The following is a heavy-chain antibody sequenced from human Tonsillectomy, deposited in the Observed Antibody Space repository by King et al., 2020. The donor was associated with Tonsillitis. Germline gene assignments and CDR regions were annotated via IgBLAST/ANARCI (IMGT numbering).Heavy chain of an antibody. V-gene: IGHV4-39*07. J-gene: IGHJ6*02. CDR1: GGSISDNKYL. Sequence: MQLQESGPGLVKPSETLSLICSVSGGSISDNKYLWSWIRQPPGKGLEWIGSIYYSGSSYYNPSLKSRVTISVDTSKNQSSLKLNSVTAADTAAYYCARRQDVYSDYGYSGEHYGMDVWGQGTTVTVSS. CDR3: ARRQDVYSDYGYSGEHYGMDV. D-gene: IGHD5-12*01. CDR2: IYYSGSS.